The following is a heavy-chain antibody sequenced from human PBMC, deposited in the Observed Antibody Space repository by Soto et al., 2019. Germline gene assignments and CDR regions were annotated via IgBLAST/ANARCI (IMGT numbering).Heavy chain of an antibody. CDR2: ISYDGSNK. D-gene: IGHD4-17*01. CDR3: APWLGACDY. V-gene: IGHV3-30*03. CDR1: GFTFSSYG. J-gene: IGHJ4*02. Sequence: QVQLVESGGGVVQPGRSLRLSCAASGFTFSSYGMHWVRQAPGKGLEWVAVISYDGSNKYYADSVKGRFTISRDNSKNTLYLQMNGLRAEDTAVYYCAPWLGACDYWGQGTLVTVSS.